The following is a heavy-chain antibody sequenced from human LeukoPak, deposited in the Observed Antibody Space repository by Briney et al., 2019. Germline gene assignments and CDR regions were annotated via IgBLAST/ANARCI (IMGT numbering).Heavy chain of an antibody. CDR1: GGSISSSTYY. V-gene: IGHV4-39*07. CDR3: ARGSYYYDSSGLFDY. D-gene: IGHD3-22*01. Sequence: SETLSLTCTVSGGSISSSTYYWGWIRQPPGKGLEWIGSIYHSGSTYYKPSLKSRLTISVDKSKNQFSLHLTSVTAADTAIYYCARGSYYYDSSGLFDYWGQGTLVTVSS. J-gene: IGHJ4*02. CDR2: IYHSGST.